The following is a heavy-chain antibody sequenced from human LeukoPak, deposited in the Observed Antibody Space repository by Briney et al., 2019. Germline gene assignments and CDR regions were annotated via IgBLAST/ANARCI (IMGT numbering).Heavy chain of an antibody. V-gene: IGHV1-2*02. Sequence: ASVKVSCTTSGYTFTGYYMHWVRQAPGQGLEWMGWINPNSSGTNYAQKFQGRVTMTRDTSISTAYMELSRLRSDDTAVYYCARDVRYFDLWYYYYYMDVWGKGTTVTISS. D-gene: IGHD3-9*01. J-gene: IGHJ6*03. CDR1: GYTFTGYY. CDR3: ARDVRYFDLWYYYYYMDV. CDR2: INPNSSGT.